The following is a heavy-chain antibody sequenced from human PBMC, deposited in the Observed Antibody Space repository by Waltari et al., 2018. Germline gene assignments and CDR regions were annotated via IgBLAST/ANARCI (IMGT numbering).Heavy chain of an antibody. D-gene: IGHD3-22*01. CDR3: ARLYYDSSGYYQYYFDY. V-gene: IGHV1-8*03. J-gene: IGHJ4*02. Sequence: QVQLVQSGAEVKKPGASVKVSCKASGYTFTSYDINWVRQATGQGLEWMGWMNPNSGNTGYAQKFQGRVTITRNTSISTAYMELSSLRSEDTAVYYCARLYYDSSGYYQYYFDYWGQGTLVTVSS. CDR2: MNPNSGNT. CDR1: GYTFTSYD.